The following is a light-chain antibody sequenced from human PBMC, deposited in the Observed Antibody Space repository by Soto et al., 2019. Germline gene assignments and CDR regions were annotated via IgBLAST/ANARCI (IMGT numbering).Light chain of an antibody. CDR3: QKTYSAPFT. CDR2: DAA. J-gene: IGKJ3*01. CDR1: QNINTY. Sequence: DIQMTQSPYSLSAAVGDRVTIACRASQNINTYLNWYQQKPGKAPKLLIFDAASLQSGVPSRFSGGGSRTDFTLTITSLQPEDFATYYCQKTYSAPFTFGPGTKVDIK. V-gene: IGKV1-39*01.